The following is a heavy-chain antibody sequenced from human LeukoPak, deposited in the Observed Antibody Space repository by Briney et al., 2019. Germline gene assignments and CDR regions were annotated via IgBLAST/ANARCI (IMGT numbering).Heavy chain of an antibody. CDR3: ARGGTRSYYHYYYYMDV. Sequence: SETLSLTCTVSGGSISSSSYYWGWIRQPPGKGLEWIGSIYYSGSTYYNPSLKSRVTISVDTSKNQFSLKLSSVTAADTAVYYCARGGTRSYYHYYYYMDVWGKGTTVTVSS. D-gene: IGHD1-26*01. V-gene: IGHV4-39*01. J-gene: IGHJ6*03. CDR1: GGSISSSSYY. CDR2: IYYSGST.